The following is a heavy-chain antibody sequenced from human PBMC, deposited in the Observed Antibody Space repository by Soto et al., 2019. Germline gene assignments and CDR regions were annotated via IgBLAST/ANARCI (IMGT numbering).Heavy chain of an antibody. Sequence: SQTLSLTCAISGDSVSSNSASWNWIRQSPSRGLEWLGRTNYRSQWYNHYAVSVKSRITINADTSKNQFSLQLNSVTPEDTAIYYCARGTYYYDSSGHYFGGFHIWGQGTMVT. CDR2: TNYRSQWYN. J-gene: IGHJ3*02. CDR3: ARGTYYYDSSGHYFGGFHI. CDR1: GDSVSSNSAS. V-gene: IGHV6-1*01. D-gene: IGHD3-22*01.